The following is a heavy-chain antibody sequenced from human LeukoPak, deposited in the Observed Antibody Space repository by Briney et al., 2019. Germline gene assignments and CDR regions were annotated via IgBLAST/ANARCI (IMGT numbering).Heavy chain of an antibody. CDR1: GYTLTELS. Sequence: VASVTVSCKVSGYTLTELSMHWVRQAPGKGLEWMGGFDPEDGETIYAQKFQGRVTMTEDTSTDTAYMELSSLRSEDTAVYYCATDHGRWSGYSGVCDYWGQGTLVTVSS. J-gene: IGHJ4*02. CDR3: ATDHGRWSGYSGVCDY. D-gene: IGHD3-3*01. CDR2: FDPEDGET. V-gene: IGHV1-24*01.